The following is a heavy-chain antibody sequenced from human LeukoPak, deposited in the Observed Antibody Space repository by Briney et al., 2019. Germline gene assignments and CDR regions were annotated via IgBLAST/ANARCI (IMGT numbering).Heavy chain of an antibody. CDR1: GYTFNTYY. Sequence: ASVKVSCKASGYTFNTYYIHWVRQAPGQGLEWMGIIIPSGGSTTYAQNFQGRVTMTRDMSSSTVYLELSSLRSEDTAVYYCAADYHRWNWFDPWGQGTLVTVSS. J-gene: IGHJ5*02. D-gene: IGHD3-16*02. V-gene: IGHV1-46*02. CDR3: AADYHRWNWFDP. CDR2: IIPSGGST.